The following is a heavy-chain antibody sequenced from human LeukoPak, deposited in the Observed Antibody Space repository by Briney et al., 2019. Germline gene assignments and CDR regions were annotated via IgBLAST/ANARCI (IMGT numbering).Heavy chain of an antibody. J-gene: IGHJ2*01. Sequence: PSETLSLTCTVSGGSISSSSYYWGWLRQPPGKGLEWIGSIYYSGSTYYNPSLKSRVTISVDTSKNQFSLKLSSVTAADTAVYYCARDWEGRGHPATHWYFDLWGRGTLVTVSS. CDR3: ARDWEGRGHPATHWYFDL. CDR2: IYYSGST. D-gene: IGHD1-26*01. V-gene: IGHV4-39*07. CDR1: GGSISSSSYY.